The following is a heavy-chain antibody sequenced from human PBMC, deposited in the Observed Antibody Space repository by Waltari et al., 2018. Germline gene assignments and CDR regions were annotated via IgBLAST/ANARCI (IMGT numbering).Heavy chain of an antibody. CDR2: IMSSGSTI. CDR3: ARGDSSSWYSPPIDY. Sequence: VRQVPGKGVGWVSYIMSSGSTIYHEDAVSGRLTIARDNVKIALYLEMNSLRAGDTAVYYCARGDSSSWYSPPIDYWGQGTLVTVSS. J-gene: IGHJ4*02. D-gene: IGHD6-13*01. V-gene: IGHV3-48*03.